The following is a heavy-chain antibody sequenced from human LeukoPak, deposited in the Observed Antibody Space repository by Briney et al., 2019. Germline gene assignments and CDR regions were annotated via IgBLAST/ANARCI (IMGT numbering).Heavy chain of an antibody. V-gene: IGHV3-33*01. D-gene: IGHD3-10*01. J-gene: IGHJ4*02. CDR3: ARRGVVIRVFLVGFHKEAYYFDS. Sequence: PGRSLTVSCPASGFTFSSYGMHWLGQAPRTGREGVAVIWYDGSNKYYSDSVKGRFTISRDNPKNTLYLQMNSLRAEDTAVYLCARRGVVIRVFLVGFHKEAYYFDSWGQGALVTVSS. CDR2: IWYDGSNK. CDR1: GFTFSSYG.